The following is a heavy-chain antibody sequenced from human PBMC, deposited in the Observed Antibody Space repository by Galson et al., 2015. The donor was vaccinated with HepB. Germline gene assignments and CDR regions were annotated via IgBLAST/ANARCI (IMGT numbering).Heavy chain of an antibody. J-gene: IGHJ3*02. CDR3: ARDTYFHAFDI. D-gene: IGHD2-8*01. CDR1: GGSISSYY. Sequence: ETLSLTCTVSGGSISSYYWSWIRQPPGKGLEWIGYIYYSGSTNYNPSLKSRVTISVDTSKNQFSLKLTSVTAADTAVYYCARDTYFHAFDIWGQGTMVTVSS. V-gene: IGHV4-59*01. CDR2: IYYSGST.